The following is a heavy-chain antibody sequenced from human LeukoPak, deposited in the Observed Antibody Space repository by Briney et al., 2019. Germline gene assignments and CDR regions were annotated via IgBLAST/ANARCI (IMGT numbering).Heavy chain of an antibody. CDR3: ARVQVESSSWYTYYYYYMDV. V-gene: IGHV4-34*01. J-gene: IGHJ6*03. Sequence: SETLSLTCAVYGGSFSGYYWSWIRQPPGKGLEWIGEINHSGSTNYNPSLKSRVTISVDTSKNQFSLKLSSVTAADTAAYYCARVQVESSSWYTYYYYYMDVWGKGTTVTVSS. CDR1: GGSFSGYY. D-gene: IGHD6-13*01. CDR2: INHSGST.